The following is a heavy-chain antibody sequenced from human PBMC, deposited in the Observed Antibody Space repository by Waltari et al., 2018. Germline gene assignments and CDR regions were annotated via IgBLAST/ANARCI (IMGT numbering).Heavy chain of an antibody. Sequence: QVQLVQSGAEVKKPGSSVKVSCKASGGTFSNYAITWVRQAPGQGLEWMGRFLPMFGTANYAQNFQGRVTITADKSTSTGYMELSSLTSEDTAIYYCARGTKYCTNGVCYHYYYMDVWGKGTTVTISS. J-gene: IGHJ6*03. CDR3: ARGTKYCTNGVCYHYYYMDV. CDR2: FLPMFGTA. D-gene: IGHD2-8*01. V-gene: IGHV1-69*13. CDR1: GGTFSNYA.